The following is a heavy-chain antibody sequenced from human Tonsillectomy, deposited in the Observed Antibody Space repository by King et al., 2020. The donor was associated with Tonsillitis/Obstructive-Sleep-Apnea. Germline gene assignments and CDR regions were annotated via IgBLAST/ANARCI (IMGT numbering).Heavy chain of an antibody. J-gene: IGHJ4*02. D-gene: IGHD1-14*01. CDR3: ARAPVGTMWYYY. CDR1: EFVFSDYY. V-gene: IGHV3-11*05. CDR2: ISSSGAYT. Sequence: VHLVESGGGLVKPGGSLRLSCAASEFVFSDYYMTWLRQAQGKGLQWISDISSSGAYTKYADSVKCRFTISRDNARESLYLQMDSLRAEDTAIYYCARAPVGTMWYYYWVQGILVTVSS.